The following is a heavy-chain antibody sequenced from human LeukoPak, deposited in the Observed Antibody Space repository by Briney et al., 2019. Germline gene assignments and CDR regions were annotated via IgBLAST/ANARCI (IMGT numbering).Heavy chain of an antibody. J-gene: IGHJ4*02. D-gene: IGHD3-16*01. CDR2: ISGGSGYI. Sequence: GGSLRLSCEVSGFTFSSYSMNWVRQAPGKGLEWVSSISGGSGYIYYADSVKGRFTISRDNAKNSLYLQMNSLRAEDTAVYYCAVGSMKRPDEFDYWGQGTLVTVSS. CDR1: GFTFSSYS. V-gene: IGHV3-21*01. CDR3: AVGSMKRPDEFDY.